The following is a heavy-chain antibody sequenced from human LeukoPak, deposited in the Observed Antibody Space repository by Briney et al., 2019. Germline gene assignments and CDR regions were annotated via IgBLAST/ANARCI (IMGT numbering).Heavy chain of an antibody. CDR2: IYYSGST. CDR1: GGSIRSTTYY. J-gene: IGHJ5*02. V-gene: IGHV4-39*07. Sequence: PSETLSLTCSVSGGSIRSTTYYWGWIRQPPGKRLEWIASIYYSGSTYYNPSLKSRVTISVDTSKNQFSLKLSSVTAADTAVYYCARVESVGATSSSRFDPWGQGTLVTVSS. CDR3: ARVESVGATSSSRFDP. D-gene: IGHD1-26*01.